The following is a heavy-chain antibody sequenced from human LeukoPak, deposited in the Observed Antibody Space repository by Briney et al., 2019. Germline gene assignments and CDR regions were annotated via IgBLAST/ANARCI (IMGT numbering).Heavy chain of an antibody. Sequence: HAGGSLRLSCAASGFTFSSHAMSWVRQAPGKGLEWVSAISGSRDSTYNADSVKGRFTISRDNSKNTLYLQMNSLRVEDTAIYYCAKELNYYDSSGYYTYWGQGTLVTVSS. CDR3: AKELNYYDSSGYYTY. V-gene: IGHV3-23*01. J-gene: IGHJ4*02. CDR2: ISGSRDST. CDR1: GFTFSSHA. D-gene: IGHD3-22*01.